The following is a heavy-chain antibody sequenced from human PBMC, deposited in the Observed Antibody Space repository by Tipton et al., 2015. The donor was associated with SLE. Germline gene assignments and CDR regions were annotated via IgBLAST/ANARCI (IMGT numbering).Heavy chain of an antibody. D-gene: IGHD2-15*01. J-gene: IGHJ6*02. V-gene: IGHV3-30*18. CDR1: GFTFSSYG. CDR2: ISYDGSNK. CDR3: AKDLYIVAYYGMDV. Sequence: SLRLSCAASGFTFSSYGMHWVRQAPGKGLEWVAVISYDGSNKYYADSVKGRFTISRDNSKNTLYLQMNSLRAEDTAVYYCAKDLYIVAYYGMDVWGQGTTVTGSS.